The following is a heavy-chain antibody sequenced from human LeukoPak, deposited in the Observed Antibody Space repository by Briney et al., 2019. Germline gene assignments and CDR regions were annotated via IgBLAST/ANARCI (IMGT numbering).Heavy chain of an antibody. CDR1: GFTFSSHG. CDR3: GKDNYYGDYEVTSVFGVD. J-gene: IGHJ4*02. D-gene: IGHD4-17*01. CDR2: IFYDGSKK. Sequence: GGSLRLSCAASGFTFSSHGMHWVRQAPGEGLEWVAFIFYDGSKKYYRDSMKGRFTISRDNSKNTLYLQMNSLRPEDTAIYYCGKDNYYGDYEVTSVFGVDWGQGTLVTVSS. V-gene: IGHV3-30*02.